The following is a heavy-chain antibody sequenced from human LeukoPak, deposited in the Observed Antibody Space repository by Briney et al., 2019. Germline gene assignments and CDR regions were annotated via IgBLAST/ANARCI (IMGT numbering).Heavy chain of an antibody. J-gene: IGHJ4*02. CDR2: IYSSGST. V-gene: IGHV4-4*07. D-gene: IGHD2-15*01. CDR1: GGSINSHY. Sequence: SETLSLTCTVNGGSINSHYWSWIRQPAGKGLEWIGRIYSSGSTNYNPSLKIRVPMSVDVSKNQFSLKLTSVTAADTAMYYCARGPQVATDAAFHFWGQGTLVTVSS. CDR3: ARGPQVATDAAFHF.